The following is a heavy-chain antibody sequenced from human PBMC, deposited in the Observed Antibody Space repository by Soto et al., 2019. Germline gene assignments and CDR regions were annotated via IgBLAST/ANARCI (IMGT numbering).Heavy chain of an antibody. J-gene: IGHJ6*02. CDR1: GFTFSSYA. D-gene: IGHD6-6*01. CDR3: ARSYDQIAAPVSGMDV. Sequence: QVQLVESGGGVVQPGRSLRLSCAASGFTFSSYAMHWVRQAPGKGLEWVAVISYDGSNKYYADSVKGRFTISRDNSKNTLYRQMNSLRAEDTAVYYCARSYDQIAAPVSGMDVWGQGTTVTVSS. CDR2: ISYDGSNK. V-gene: IGHV3-30-3*01.